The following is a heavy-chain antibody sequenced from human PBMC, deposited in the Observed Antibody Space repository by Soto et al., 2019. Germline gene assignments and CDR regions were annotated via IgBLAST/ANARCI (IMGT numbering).Heavy chain of an antibody. V-gene: IGHV3-30*18. CDR3: AKGGYEGFSYFDY. CDR1: GSTFSSYG. CDR2: ISYDGSNK. D-gene: IGHD3-16*01. Sequence: LRLSCAASGSTFSSYGMHWVRQAPGKGLEWVAVISYDGSNKYYADSVKGRFTISRDNSKNTLYLQMNSLRAEDTAVYYCAKGGYEGFSYFDYWGQGTLVTVSS. J-gene: IGHJ4*02.